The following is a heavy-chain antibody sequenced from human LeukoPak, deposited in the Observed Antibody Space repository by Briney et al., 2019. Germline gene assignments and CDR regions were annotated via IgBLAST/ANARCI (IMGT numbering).Heavy chain of an antibody. CDR3: AKDRRGSCNAGSCYCCDY. V-gene: IGHV3-30*02. D-gene: IGHD2-15*01. J-gene: IGHJ4*02. Sequence: TGGSLRLSCTASEFTFNSYGMHWVRQAPGKGLEWVAFIRFDGSDEHYADSVKGRFTISRDNSKNTLYLQTNSLRAEDTAVYYCAKDRRGSCNAGSCYCCDYWGRGALVTVSS. CDR2: IRFDGSDE. CDR1: EFTFNSYG.